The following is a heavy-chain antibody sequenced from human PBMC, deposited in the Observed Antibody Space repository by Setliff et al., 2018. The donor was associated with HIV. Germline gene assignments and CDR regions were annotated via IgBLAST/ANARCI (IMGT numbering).Heavy chain of an antibody. Sequence: SETLSLTCSVSGDSFSSGTYYWGWIRQPPGKGLEWIGSVYYSGSIDYNPSLKSRVTISMDTAKSQFSLKLTSVTAADTAVYSCVRHLSEMAMVDHWGQGTLVTVSS. CDR1: GDSFSSGTYY. V-gene: IGHV4-39*01. CDR3: VRHLSEMAMVDH. CDR2: VYYSGSI. J-gene: IGHJ4*02.